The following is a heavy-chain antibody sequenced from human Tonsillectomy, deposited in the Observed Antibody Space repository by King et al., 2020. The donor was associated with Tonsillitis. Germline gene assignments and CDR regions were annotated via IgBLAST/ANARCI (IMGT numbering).Heavy chain of an antibody. J-gene: IGHJ4*02. Sequence: VQLVESGGVLVQPGRSLRLSCTASGFTFGDYAMSWVRQAPGKGLEWVGFIRSNTSGGTTEYASSVKGRFTISRDDSKSIAYLQMNSLKTEDTAVYYCTRLSRSGCKWNDLYFDYWGQGTLVTVSS. D-gene: IGHD1-20*01. CDR1: GFTFGDYA. CDR3: TRLSRSGCKWNDLYFDY. CDR2: IRSNTSGGTT. V-gene: IGHV3-49*04.